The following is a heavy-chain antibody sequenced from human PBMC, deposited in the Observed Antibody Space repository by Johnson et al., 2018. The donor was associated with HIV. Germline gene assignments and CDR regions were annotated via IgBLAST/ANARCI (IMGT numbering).Heavy chain of an antibody. CDR3: SRGRWLHLGAFDI. D-gene: IGHD5-24*01. V-gene: IGHV3-11*04. CDR1: GFTFSDYY. CDR2: ISSSGSTK. Sequence: QVQLVESGGGMVRPGGSLRLSCAASGFTFSDYYMSWIRQAPGKGLEWVSYISSSGSTKYYVDSVKGRFTISRDNAKNSLYLQMNSLRAEDTAVYYCSRGRWLHLGAFDIWGQGTMVTVSS. J-gene: IGHJ3*02.